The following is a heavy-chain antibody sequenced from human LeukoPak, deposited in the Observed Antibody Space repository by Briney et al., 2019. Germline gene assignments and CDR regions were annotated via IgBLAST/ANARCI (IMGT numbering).Heavy chain of an antibody. Sequence: ASVKVSCKASRYTFTGYYMHWVRQAPAQGLEWMGWINPNSGGTNYAQKFQGRVTMTRDTSISTAYMELSRLRSDDTAVYYCARDAIVVVPAATYNWFDPWGQGTLVTVSS. CDR2: INPNSGGT. CDR1: RYTFTGYY. D-gene: IGHD2-2*01. J-gene: IGHJ5*02. V-gene: IGHV1-2*02. CDR3: ARDAIVVVPAATYNWFDP.